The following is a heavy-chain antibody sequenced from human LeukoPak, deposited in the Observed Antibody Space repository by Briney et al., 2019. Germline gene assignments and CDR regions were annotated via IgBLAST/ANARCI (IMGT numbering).Heavy chain of an antibody. V-gene: IGHV3-23*01. Sequence: GGSLRLSCEASGFTFRNYAMSWVRQSPGKGLEYVSGISDSGQSPYYADSVKGRFTISRDNSKNTLYLQMNSLRAEDTAVYYCAREDYGDYYWGQGTLVTVSS. CDR3: AREDYGDYY. CDR1: GFTFRNYA. D-gene: IGHD4-17*01. J-gene: IGHJ4*02. CDR2: ISDSGQSP.